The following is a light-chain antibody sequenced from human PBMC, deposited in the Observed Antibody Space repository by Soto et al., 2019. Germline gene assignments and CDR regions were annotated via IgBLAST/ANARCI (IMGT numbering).Light chain of an antibody. CDR2: EVY. CDR1: NSDVGGYDR. CDR3: ISYIPSTTTHWV. V-gene: IGLV2-14*01. Sequence: QCALTQPASVCGSPGQSITISCTGTNSDVGGYDRVSWYQHHPGKAPKLLIFEVYNRPSGISDRFSGSKSGDTASLTISGLQAEDEADYYCISYIPSTTTHWVFGGGTKVTV. J-gene: IGLJ3*02.